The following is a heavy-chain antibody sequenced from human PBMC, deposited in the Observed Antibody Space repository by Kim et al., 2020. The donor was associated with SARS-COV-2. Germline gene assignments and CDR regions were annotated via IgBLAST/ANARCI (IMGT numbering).Heavy chain of an antibody. Sequence: SETLSLTCTVSDDSIRSSDYYWSWIRQSPGKGLEWIGYIYYTGSTYYDPFLKTRTTISLQTSKNQFSLQLTSVTAADTAVYYCASFYGAGNHFDFWGQGTRVTVSS. D-gene: IGHD3-10*01. CDR3: ASFYGAGNHFDF. CDR1: DDSIRSSDYY. CDR2: IYYTGST. J-gene: IGHJ4*02. V-gene: IGHV4-30-4*01.